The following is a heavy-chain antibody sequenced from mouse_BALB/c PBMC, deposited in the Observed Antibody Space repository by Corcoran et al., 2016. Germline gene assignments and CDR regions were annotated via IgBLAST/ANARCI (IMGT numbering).Heavy chain of an antibody. V-gene: IGHV9-3-1*01. J-gene: IGHJ4*01. CDR1: GYTFTNYG. CDR2: INTYTGEP. Sequence: QIQLVQSGPELKKPGETVKISCKASGYTFTNYGMNWVKQAPGKGLKWMGWINTYTGEPTYVDDFKGRFAFSLETSVSTAYLQINNLKNEDTATYFCAREPYAMDYWGQGTSVTVSS. CDR3: AREPYAMDY.